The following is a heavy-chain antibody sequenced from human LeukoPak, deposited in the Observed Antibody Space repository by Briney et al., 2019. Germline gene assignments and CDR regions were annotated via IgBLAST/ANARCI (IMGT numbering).Heavy chain of an antibody. CDR1: GFTFSSYG. CDR3: AKDLTPDGRYDVDY. D-gene: IGHD3-16*02. CDR2: IFGNGGDI. J-gene: IGHJ4*02. Sequence: PGGSLRLSCAASGFTFSSYGMRWVRQAPGKGLEWVSVIFGNGGDIDYAESVKGRFTISRDNSKNTLYLQMNSLRAEDTAVYFCAKDLTPDGRYDVDYWGRGTLVTVSS. V-gene: IGHV3-23*01.